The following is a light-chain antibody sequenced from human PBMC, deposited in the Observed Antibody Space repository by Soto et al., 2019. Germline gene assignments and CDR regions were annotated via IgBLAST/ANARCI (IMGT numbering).Light chain of an antibody. Sequence: QSVLTQPPSVSGAPGQRVTISCTGSSSNIGAGYNVHWYQQLPGTAPTLLIYANNNRPSGVPDRFSGSKSGTSASLAITGLQAEDEADYYCQSYDSSLSEGVFGGGTKRTGL. CDR1: SSNIGAGYN. CDR2: ANN. V-gene: IGLV1-40*01. J-gene: IGLJ2*01. CDR3: QSYDSSLSEGV.